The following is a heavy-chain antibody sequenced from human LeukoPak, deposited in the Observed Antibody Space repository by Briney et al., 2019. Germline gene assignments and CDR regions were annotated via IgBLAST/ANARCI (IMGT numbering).Heavy chain of an antibody. V-gene: IGHV3-21*01. CDR2: IRSSSSYI. CDR3: ARGLKSNCSGGSCYPLGY. CDR1: GFTFSSYS. D-gene: IGHD2-15*01. Sequence: GGSLRLSCAASGFTFSSYSMNWVRQAPGKGLEWVSSIRSSSSYIYYADSVKGRFTISRDNAKNSLYLQMSSLRAEDTAVYYCARGLKSNCSGGSCYPLGYWGQGTLVTVSS. J-gene: IGHJ4*02.